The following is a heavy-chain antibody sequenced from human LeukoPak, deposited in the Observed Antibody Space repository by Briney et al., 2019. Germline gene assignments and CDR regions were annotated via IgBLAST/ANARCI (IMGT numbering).Heavy chain of an antibody. J-gene: IGHJ4*02. CDR1: AGSISNYY. CDR3: ARLEGGFWSGYRDY. V-gene: IGHV4-59*08. CDR2: ISYSGST. Sequence: SETLSLTCTVSAGSISNYYWSWIRQPPGKGLEWIGYISYSGSTNYNPSLKSRVTISVDTSKNQFSLKLSSVTAADTAVYYCARLEGGFWSGYRDYWGQGTLVTVSS. D-gene: IGHD3-3*01.